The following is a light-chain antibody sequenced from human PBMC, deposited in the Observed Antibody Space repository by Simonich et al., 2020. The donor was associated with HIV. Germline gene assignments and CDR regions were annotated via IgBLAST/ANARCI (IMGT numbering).Light chain of an antibody. CDR1: QRVSSN. CDR3: QQRSNWPPSLT. CDR2: AAS. V-gene: IGKV3-11*01. J-gene: IGKJ4*01. Sequence: EIVMTQSPATLSVSPGERATLSCRATQRVSSNLAWYQPRPAQAPSLLIYAASTRATGIPARFSGSGSGTDFTLTISSLEPEDFAVYYCQQRSNWPPSLTFGGGTKVEIK.